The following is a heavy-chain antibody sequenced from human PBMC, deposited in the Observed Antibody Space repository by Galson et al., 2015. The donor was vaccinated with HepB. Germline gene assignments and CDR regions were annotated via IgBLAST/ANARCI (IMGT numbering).Heavy chain of an antibody. D-gene: IGHD3-22*01. V-gene: IGHV5-51*01. CDR2: IYPGDSDT. Sequence: QSGAEVTKPGESLKIFCKGSGYSLTSYWIGWVRQMPGKGLEWMGIIYPGDSDTRYSPSLQGQVTISADKSISTAYLQWSSLKASDTAMYYCARHRNDSSGYYGVSDYWGQGTLVTVSS. CDR3: ARHRNDSSGYYGVSDY. J-gene: IGHJ4*02. CDR1: GYSLTSYW.